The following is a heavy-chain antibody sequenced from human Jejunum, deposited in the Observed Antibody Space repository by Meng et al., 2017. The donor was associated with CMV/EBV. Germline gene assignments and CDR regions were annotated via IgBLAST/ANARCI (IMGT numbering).Heavy chain of an antibody. CDR2: INAGNGNT. Sequence: QLQLVQFGAEVKKPGSAVEVSCKASGYTFTSYAMHWVRQAPGQRLEWMGWINAGNGNTKYSQKFQGRVTITRDTSASTAYMELSSLRSEDTAVYYCASSTGGLFGVVIIGAYWGQGTLVTVSS. CDR3: ASSTGGLFGVVIIGAY. CDR1: GYTFTSYA. J-gene: IGHJ4*02. D-gene: IGHD3-3*01. V-gene: IGHV1-3*01.